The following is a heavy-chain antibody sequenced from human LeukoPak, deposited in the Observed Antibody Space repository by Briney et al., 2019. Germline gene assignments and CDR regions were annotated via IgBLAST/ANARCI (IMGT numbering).Heavy chain of an antibody. Sequence: GGSLRLSCAASGFTFSSYAMSWVRQAPGKGLEWVSAISGSGGSTYYADSVKGRFTISRDNAKNSLYLQMNSLRAEDTAVYYCARDRFTMVRGVIKSGAFDIWGQGTMVTVSS. V-gene: IGHV3-23*01. CDR1: GFTFSSYA. J-gene: IGHJ3*02. D-gene: IGHD3-10*01. CDR3: ARDRFTMVRGVIKSGAFDI. CDR2: ISGSGGST.